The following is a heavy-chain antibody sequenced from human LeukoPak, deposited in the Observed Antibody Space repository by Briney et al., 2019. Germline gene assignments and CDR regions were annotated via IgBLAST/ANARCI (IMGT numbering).Heavy chain of an antibody. CDR1: GYTFTCYY. Sequence: ASVKVSCKASGYTFTCYYVHWVRQAPGQGLEWMGWINPNSGGTNYAQKFQGRVTMTRDTSISTAYMELSRLRSDDTAVYYCARGDTGMSFDYWGQGTLVAVTS. J-gene: IGHJ4*02. CDR2: INPNSGGT. D-gene: IGHD3-10*01. V-gene: IGHV1-2*02. CDR3: ARGDTGMSFDY.